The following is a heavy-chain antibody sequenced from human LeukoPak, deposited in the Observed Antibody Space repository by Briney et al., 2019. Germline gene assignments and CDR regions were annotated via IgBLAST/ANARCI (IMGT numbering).Heavy chain of an antibody. D-gene: IGHD4-17*01. CDR1: EFTFSSYR. CDR2: ISSSSSYI. V-gene: IGHV3-21*01. CDR3: AGDGYGDYGLDY. J-gene: IGHJ4*02. Sequence: KPGGSLRLSCAASEFTFSSYRMNWVRQTPGKGLEWVSSISSSSSYIYYADSVKGRFTISRDNAKNSLYLQMNGLRAEDTAVYYCAGDGYGDYGLDYWGQGILVTVSS.